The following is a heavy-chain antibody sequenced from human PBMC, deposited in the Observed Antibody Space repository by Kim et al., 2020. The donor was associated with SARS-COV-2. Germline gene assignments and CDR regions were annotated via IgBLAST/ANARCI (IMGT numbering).Heavy chain of an antibody. Sequence: GGSLRLSCAASGFTFSSYAMHWVRQAPGKGLEWVAVISYDGSNKYYADSVKGRFTISRDNSKNTLYLQMNSLRAEDTAVYYCARDVSGIAAAGTWGYWGQGTLVTVSS. V-gene: IGHV3-30-3*01. CDR2: ISYDGSNK. CDR1: GFTFSSYA. D-gene: IGHD6-13*01. J-gene: IGHJ4*02. CDR3: ARDVSGIAAAGTWGY.